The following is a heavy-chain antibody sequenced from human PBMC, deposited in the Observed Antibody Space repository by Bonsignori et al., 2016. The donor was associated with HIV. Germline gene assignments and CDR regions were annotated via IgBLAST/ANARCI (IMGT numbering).Heavy chain of an antibody. CDR2: INHSGST. Sequence: PGKGLEWIGEINHSGSTNYNPSLKSRVTISVDTSKNQFSLKLSSVTAADTAVYYCARGPRITIFGVVIKGGWFDPWGQGTLGTVSS. CDR3: ARGPRITIFGVVIKGGWFDP. J-gene: IGHJ5*02. V-gene: IGHV4-34*01. D-gene: IGHD3-3*01.